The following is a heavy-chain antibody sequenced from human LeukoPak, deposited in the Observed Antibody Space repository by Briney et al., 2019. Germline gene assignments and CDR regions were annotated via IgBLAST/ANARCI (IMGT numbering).Heavy chain of an antibody. Sequence: PGGSLRLSCAASGFTFSSHAMHWVRQAPGKGLEWVGRIKSKRDGETTDYAALVKSRFSISRDDSKNTVYLQMNSLRTEDTAVYYCTSLVGSPTYWGQGTLVAVSS. J-gene: IGHJ4*02. D-gene: IGHD4-23*01. V-gene: IGHV3-15*01. CDR3: TSLVGSPTY. CDR1: GFTFSSHA. CDR2: IKSKRDGETT.